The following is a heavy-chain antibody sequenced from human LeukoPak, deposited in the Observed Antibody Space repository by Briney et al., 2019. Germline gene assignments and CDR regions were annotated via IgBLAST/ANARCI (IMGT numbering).Heavy chain of an antibody. CDR2: IYPGDSDT. CDR1: GYSFTSYW. V-gene: IGHV5-51*01. D-gene: IGHD3-10*01. CDR3: ARQAYYGSGSYYTGDY. Sequence: PGESLKISCKGSGYSFTSYWIGWVRQMPGKGLEWMGIIYPGDSDTRYSPSFQGQVTISADKSISTAHLQWSSLKASDTAMYYCARQAYYGSGSYYTGDYWGQGTLVTVSS. J-gene: IGHJ4*02.